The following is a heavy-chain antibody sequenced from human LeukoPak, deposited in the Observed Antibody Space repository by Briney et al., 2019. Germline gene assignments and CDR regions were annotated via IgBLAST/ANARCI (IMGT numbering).Heavy chain of an antibody. Sequence: PGGSLRLSCAASGFTFSDYYKSWIRQAPGKGLEWVPYISSSGSTIYYADSVKGRFTISRDNAKNSLYLQMNSLRAEDTAVYYCARDRYVDTAETAQGENFHHWGQGTLVTVSS. V-gene: IGHV3-11*04. CDR3: ARDRYVDTAETAQGENFHH. D-gene: IGHD5-18*01. CDR1: GFTFSDYY. CDR2: ISSSGSTI. J-gene: IGHJ1*01.